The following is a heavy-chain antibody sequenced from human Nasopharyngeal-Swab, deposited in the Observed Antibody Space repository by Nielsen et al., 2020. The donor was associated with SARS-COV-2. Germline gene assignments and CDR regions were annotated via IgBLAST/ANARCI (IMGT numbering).Heavy chain of an antibody. V-gene: IGHV4-34*01. Sequence: SETLSLTCAVYGGSFSGYYWSWIRQPPGKGLEWIGEINHSGSTNYNPSLKSRVTISVDTSKNQFSLKLSSVTATDTAVYYCAGGDYDFVWGSYRSEERWFDPWGQGTLVTVSS. CDR3: AGGDYDFVWGSYRSEERWFDP. D-gene: IGHD3-16*02. CDR1: GGSFSGYY. J-gene: IGHJ5*01. CDR2: INHSGST.